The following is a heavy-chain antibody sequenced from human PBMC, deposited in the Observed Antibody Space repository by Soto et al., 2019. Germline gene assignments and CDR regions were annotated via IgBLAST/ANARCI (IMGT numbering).Heavy chain of an antibody. CDR2: IKSKIHGGTT. J-gene: IGHJ4*02. CDR1: GFNFSNGW. Sequence: ELQLVESGGGLVKPGGSLRLSCAASGFNFSNGWMSWVRQAPGKGLEWVGRIKSKIHGGTTDYAAHVKGRFTISRDDSKDALYLEMHSLQTDDTAVYYCPTDEWEWGQGTLVTVSS. D-gene: IGHD1-26*01. V-gene: IGHV3-15*05. CDR3: PTDEWE.